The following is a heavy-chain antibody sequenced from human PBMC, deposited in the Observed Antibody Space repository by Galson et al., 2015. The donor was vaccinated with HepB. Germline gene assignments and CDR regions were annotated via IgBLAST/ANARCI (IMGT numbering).Heavy chain of an antibody. CDR3: AKFRPDYYDSSGYYEGLGS. CDR1: GFTFSSYW. CDR2: INSDGSST. Sequence: SLRLSCAASGFTFSSYWMHWVRQAPGKGLVWVSRINSDGSSTYYADSVKGRFTISRDNSKNTLYLQMNSLRAEDTAVYYCAKFRPDYYDSSGYYEGLGSWGQGTLVTVSS. J-gene: IGHJ5*02. V-gene: IGHV3-74*01. D-gene: IGHD3-22*01.